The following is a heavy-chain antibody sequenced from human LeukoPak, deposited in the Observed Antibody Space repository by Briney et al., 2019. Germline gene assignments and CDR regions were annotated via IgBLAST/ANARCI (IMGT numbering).Heavy chain of an antibody. CDR3: AREGCSSTSCHPYYYYYGMDV. D-gene: IGHD2-2*01. CDR2: IYYSGST. CDR1: GGSFSSYY. V-gene: IGHV4-59*01. Sequence: SETLSLTCAVYGGSFSSYYWSWIRQPPGKGLEWIGYIYYSGSTNYNPSLKSRVTISVDTSKNQFSLKLSSVTAADTAVYYCAREGCSSTSCHPYYYYYGMDVWGQGTTVTVSS. J-gene: IGHJ6*02.